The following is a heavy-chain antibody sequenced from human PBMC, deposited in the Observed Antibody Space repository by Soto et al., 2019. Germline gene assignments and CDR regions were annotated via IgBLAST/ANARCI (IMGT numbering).Heavy chain of an antibody. Sequence: PGGSLRLSCAASGFTFSSYSMNWVRQAPGKGLEWVSSISSSSSYIYYADKVKGRFTISRDNAKNSLYLQMNSLRAEDTAVYYCARDHSSSWYDENWFDPWGQGTLVTVSS. D-gene: IGHD6-13*01. J-gene: IGHJ5*02. CDR1: GFTFSSYS. V-gene: IGHV3-21*01. CDR2: ISSSSSYI. CDR3: ARDHSSSWYDENWFDP.